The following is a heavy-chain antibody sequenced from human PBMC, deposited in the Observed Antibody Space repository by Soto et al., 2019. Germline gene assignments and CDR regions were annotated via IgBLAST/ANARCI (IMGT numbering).Heavy chain of an antibody. Sequence: QAHLVESGGGVVQPGRSLRLSCAASGFTFTSYGMHWVRQAPGTRLVWVAVISYDGGLQHYADSVKGRFTISRDNSKNLVLLQMNSLRSEDTAVYYCVSDRGYGHASVPYSWRQGTLVSVSS. V-gene: IGHV3-30*03. CDR2: ISYDGGLQ. CDR3: VSDRGYGHASVPYS. D-gene: IGHD5-18*01. J-gene: IGHJ4*02. CDR1: GFTFTSYG.